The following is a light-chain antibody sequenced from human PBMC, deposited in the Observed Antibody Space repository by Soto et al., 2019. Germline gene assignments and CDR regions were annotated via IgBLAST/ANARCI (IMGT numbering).Light chain of an antibody. Sequence: DIQMTQSPSTLYASVGDRVTITCPASQSISSWLAWYQQKPGKAPKLLIYDASSLESGVPSRFSGSGSGTEFTLTISSLQSDDSATYYCQQYNSYPWTFGQGTKVEIK. CDR1: QSISSW. J-gene: IGKJ1*01. CDR2: DAS. V-gene: IGKV1-5*01. CDR3: QQYNSYPWT.